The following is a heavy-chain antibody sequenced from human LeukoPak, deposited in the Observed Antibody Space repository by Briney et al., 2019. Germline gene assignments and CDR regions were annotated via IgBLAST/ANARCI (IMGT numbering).Heavy chain of an antibody. V-gene: IGHV3-48*03. D-gene: IGHD4-11*01. CDR2: ISSSGSTI. Sequence: GGSLRLSCAASGFTFSSYEMNWVRQAPGKGLEWVSYISSSGSTIYYADSVKGRFTISRDNAKNSLYLQMNSLRAEDTAVYYCARKGMNDYRSRTYNWFDPWGQGTLVTVSS. CDR3: ARKGMNDYRSRTYNWFDP. J-gene: IGHJ5*02. CDR1: GFTFSSYE.